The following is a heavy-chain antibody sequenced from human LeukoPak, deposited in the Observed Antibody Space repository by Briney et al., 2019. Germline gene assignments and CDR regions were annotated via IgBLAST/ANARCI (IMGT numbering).Heavy chain of an antibody. CDR1: GGAFSGYS. D-gene: IGHD3-16*01. V-gene: IGHV4-34*01. CDR3: ARGRSYEYGDYDY. CDR2: IDPNGTT. Sequence: SETLSLTCAVYGGAFSGYSRSWIRQPPGKGLEWIGEIDPNGTTNYNPSLKSRVIVSVDTSKNQFSLNLNSVTAADTALYYCARGRSYEYGDYDYWGQGTLVTVSS. J-gene: IGHJ4*02.